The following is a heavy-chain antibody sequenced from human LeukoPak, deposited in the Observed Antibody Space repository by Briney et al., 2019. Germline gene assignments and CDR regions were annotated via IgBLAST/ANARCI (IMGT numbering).Heavy chain of an antibody. CDR2: LSGSGDST. Sequence: GGSLRLSCAASGFTFSSSAMTWVRQAPGKGLEWVSALSGSGDSTYYADSVKGRFTIYRDNSKNTLYLQMNSLRAEDTAVYYCAKGPVRGVIPYYWGQGTLVTVSS. J-gene: IGHJ4*02. D-gene: IGHD3-10*01. CDR1: GFTFSSSA. CDR3: AKGPVRGVIPYY. V-gene: IGHV3-23*01.